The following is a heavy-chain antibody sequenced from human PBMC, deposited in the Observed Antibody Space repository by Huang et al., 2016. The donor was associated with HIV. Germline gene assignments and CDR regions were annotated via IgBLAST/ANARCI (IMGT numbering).Heavy chain of an antibody. V-gene: IGHV1-69*13. J-gene: IGHJ4*02. CDR2: SIPRFGTP. CDR3: ARGQLGSYGDYDVLY. CDR1: GGTFSKYA. D-gene: IGHD4-17*01. Sequence: QVQLVQSGAEVKTPGSSVKVSCKASGGTFSKYAISWVRQGPGQGLEWGGGSIPRFGTPNYARKFQGRVTITADDSTSTTYVEVSSLRSEDTALYYCARGQLGSYGDYDVLYWGQGTLVTVSS.